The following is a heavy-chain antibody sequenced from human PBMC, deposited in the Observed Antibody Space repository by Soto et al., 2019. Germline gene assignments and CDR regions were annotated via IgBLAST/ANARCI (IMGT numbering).Heavy chain of an antibody. CDR2: ISDEGRKK. D-gene: IGHD1-26*01. J-gene: IGHJ4*02. V-gene: IGHV3-30*04. CDR3: AKESTSD. CDR1: GFTFSTHA. Sequence: QVQLVESGGGVVQPGRSLRLSCAASGFTFSTHAMHWVRQAPGKGLHWVAVISDEGRKKNYADSVKGRFTISRDNSENTLYLQMNSLRPEDTALYYCAKESTSDWGQGTLVTVSS.